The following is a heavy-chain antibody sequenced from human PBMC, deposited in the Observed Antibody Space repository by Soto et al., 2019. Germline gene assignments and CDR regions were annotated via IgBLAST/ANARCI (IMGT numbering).Heavy chain of an antibody. Sequence: PSETLSLTCTVSGGSISSGGYYWSWIRQHPGKGLEWIGFIYYSGSTYYNPSLKSRLTISVDTSKNQFSLKLSSVTAADTAVYYCARDVEYCSGGSCFLGWFDPWGQGTLVTVSS. V-gene: IGHV4-31*03. D-gene: IGHD2-15*01. CDR3: ARDVEYCSGGSCFLGWFDP. CDR2: IYYSGST. J-gene: IGHJ5*02. CDR1: GGSISSGGYY.